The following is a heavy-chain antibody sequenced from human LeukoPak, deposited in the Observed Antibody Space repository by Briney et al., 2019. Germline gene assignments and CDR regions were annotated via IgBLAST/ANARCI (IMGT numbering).Heavy chain of an antibody. Sequence: SETLSLTCTVSGGSISSYYWSWIRQPPGKGLEWIGYIYYSGSTNYNPSLKSRVTISVDTSKNQFSLKLSSVSAADTAVYYCARAPLVIIGPDYYYYMDVWGKGTTVTVSS. V-gene: IGHV4-59*01. J-gene: IGHJ6*03. CDR1: GGSISSYY. D-gene: IGHD3-3*01. CDR3: ARAPLVIIGPDYYYYMDV. CDR2: IYYSGST.